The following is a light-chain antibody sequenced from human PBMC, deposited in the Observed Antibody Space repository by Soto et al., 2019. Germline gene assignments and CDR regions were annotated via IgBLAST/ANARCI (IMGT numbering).Light chain of an antibody. J-gene: IGKJ4*01. CDR3: QEYNGNSGLT. Sequence: DIQMTQSPSTLSASVGDRVTITCRASQSISSWLAWYQQKPGKGPNLLIFSASGLERGVPSRSSGSGSGTEFTLTISSLQPDDFAPYYCQEYNGNSGLTFGGGTKVEVK. V-gene: IGKV1-5*03. CDR1: QSISSW. CDR2: SAS.